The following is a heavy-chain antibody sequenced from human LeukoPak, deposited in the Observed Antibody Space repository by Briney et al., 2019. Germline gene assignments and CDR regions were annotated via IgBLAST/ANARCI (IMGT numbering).Heavy chain of an antibody. V-gene: IGHV3-21*01. CDR1: GFTFDDYA. Sequence: GRSLRLSCAASGFTFDDYAMHWVRQAPGKGLEWVSSITSGGVNTYYATSVKGRFTISRDNAKNSLFLQMNSLRAEDTAIYYCAKVQDGSFWYEYFQHWGQGTLVTVSS. D-gene: IGHD6-19*01. J-gene: IGHJ1*01. CDR3: AKVQDGSFWYEYFQH. CDR2: ITSGGVNT.